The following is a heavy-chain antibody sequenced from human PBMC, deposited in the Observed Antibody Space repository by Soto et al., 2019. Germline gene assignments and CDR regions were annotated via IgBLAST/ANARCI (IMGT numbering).Heavy chain of an antibody. J-gene: IGHJ4*02. CDR2: IYYSGST. CDR3: ARNRLERTRIDY. Sequence: QLQLQESGPGLVKPSETLSLTCTVSGGSISSSSYYWGWIRQPPGKGLEWIGSIYYSGSTYYNPSLKSRVTISVDTSKNQFSLKLSSVTAADTAVYYCARNRLERTRIDYWGQGTLVTVSS. CDR1: GGSISSSSYY. V-gene: IGHV4-39*01. D-gene: IGHD3-16*01.